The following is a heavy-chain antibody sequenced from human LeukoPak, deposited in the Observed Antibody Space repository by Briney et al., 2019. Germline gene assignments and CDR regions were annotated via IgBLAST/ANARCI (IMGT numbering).Heavy chain of an antibody. CDR2: ISWNSGSI. CDR1: GFTFSSYA. CDR3: AKGAYSSGYYSPPLHFDY. D-gene: IGHD3-22*01. Sequence: GGSLRLSCAASGFTFSSYAMHWVRQAPGKGLEWVSGISWNSGSIGYADSVKGRFTISRDNAKNSLYLQMNSLRAEDTALYYCAKGAYSSGYYSPPLHFDYWGQGTLVTVSS. V-gene: IGHV3-9*01. J-gene: IGHJ4*02.